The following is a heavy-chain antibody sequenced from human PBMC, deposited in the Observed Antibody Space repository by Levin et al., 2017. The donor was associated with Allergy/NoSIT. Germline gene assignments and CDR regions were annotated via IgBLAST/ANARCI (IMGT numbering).Heavy chain of an antibody. D-gene: IGHD1-1*01. Sequence: NVSCQGSGYSFTSYWIDWVRQMPGKGLEWMGIIYPGDSDTRYSPSFQGQVTISADKSISTAYLQWSSLKASDTAIYYCARRGTRDYDYYMDVWGKGTTVTVSS. J-gene: IGHJ6*03. CDR2: IYPGDSDT. CDR1: GYSFTSYW. V-gene: IGHV5-51*01. CDR3: ARRGTRDYDYYMDV.